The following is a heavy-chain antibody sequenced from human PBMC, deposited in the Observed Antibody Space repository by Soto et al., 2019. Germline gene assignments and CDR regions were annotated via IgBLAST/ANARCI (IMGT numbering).Heavy chain of an antibody. D-gene: IGHD1-1*01. J-gene: IGHJ4*02. CDR2: ISGSGGST. CDR1: GFTFSSYA. Sequence: GGSLRLSCAASGFTFSSYAMSWVRQAPGKGLEWVSAISGSGGSTYYADSVKGRFTISRDNSKNTLYLQMNSLRAEDTAVYYCTRTARLQRQLRVNFDYWGQGTLVTVSS. V-gene: IGHV3-23*01. CDR3: TRTARLQRQLRVNFDY.